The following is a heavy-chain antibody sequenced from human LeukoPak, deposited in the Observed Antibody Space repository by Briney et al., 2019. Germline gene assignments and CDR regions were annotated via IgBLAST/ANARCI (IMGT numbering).Heavy chain of an antibody. Sequence: PGGSLRLSCAASGFTFSSNYMSWVRQAPGKGLEWVSVLYSGDGAYYADSVKGRFSISRDNSKNTLYLQMNSLSAEDTAVYYCASGARRTSCLDYWGQGTLVTVSS. CDR3: ASGARRTSCLDY. CDR2: LYSGDGA. V-gene: IGHV3-53*01. D-gene: IGHD2-2*01. J-gene: IGHJ4*02. CDR1: GFTFSSNY.